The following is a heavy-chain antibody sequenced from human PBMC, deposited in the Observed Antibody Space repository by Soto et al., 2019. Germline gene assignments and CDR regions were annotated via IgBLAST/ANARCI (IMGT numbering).Heavy chain of an antibody. Sequence: QVQLQESGPGLVKPSETLSLTCTVSGGSISSYYWNWIRQPPGKGLEWIGYIYYSGSTNYNPSLTSRVTLSVDTSKNHFSLKLSSVTAADTAVYYCARDLSVAAAWFDPWGQGTLVTVSS. J-gene: IGHJ5*02. CDR1: GGSISSYY. CDR3: ARDLSVAAAWFDP. V-gene: IGHV4-59*01. D-gene: IGHD2-15*01. CDR2: IYYSGST.